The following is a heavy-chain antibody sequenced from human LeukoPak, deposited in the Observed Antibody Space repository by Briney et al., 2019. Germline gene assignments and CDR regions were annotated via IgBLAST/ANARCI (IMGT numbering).Heavy chain of an antibody. J-gene: IGHJ4*02. CDR3: ARVSSGATTVDY. D-gene: IGHD1-26*01. Sequence: SETLSLTCTVSGGSISSSSYYWGWIRQPPGKGLEWIGYIYYSGSTNYNPSLKSRVTISVDKSKNQFSLKLSSVTAADTAVYYCARVSSGATTVDYWGQGTLVTVSS. V-gene: IGHV4-61*05. CDR1: GGSISSSSYY. CDR2: IYYSGST.